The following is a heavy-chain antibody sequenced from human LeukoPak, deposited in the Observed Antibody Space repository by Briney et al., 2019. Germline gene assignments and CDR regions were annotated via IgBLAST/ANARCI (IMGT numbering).Heavy chain of an antibody. Sequence: GGSLRLSCAASGFTFSSYAMSWVRQAPGRGLEWVSAISGSGGSTYYADSVKGRFTISRDNSKNTLYLQMNSLRAEDTAVYYCAKDPLLGRLYLDYWGQGTLVTVSS. V-gene: IGHV3-23*01. D-gene: IGHD2-2*02. J-gene: IGHJ4*02. CDR1: GFTFSSYA. CDR2: ISGSGGST. CDR3: AKDPLLGRLYLDY.